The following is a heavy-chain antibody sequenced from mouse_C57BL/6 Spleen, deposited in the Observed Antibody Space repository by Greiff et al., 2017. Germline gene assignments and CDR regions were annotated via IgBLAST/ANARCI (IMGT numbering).Heavy chain of an antibody. Sequence: QVQLQQPGAELMKPGASVKLSCKATGYTFTGYWIEWVKQRPGHGLEWIGEILPGSGSTNYNEKFKGKATFTADTSSNTAYMQLSSLTTEDSAIYYCARGWVPDGYHRHFDYWGQGTTLTVSS. CDR1: GYTFTGYW. CDR3: ARGWVPDGYHRHFDY. J-gene: IGHJ2*01. D-gene: IGHD2-3*01. CDR2: ILPGSGST. V-gene: IGHV1-9*01.